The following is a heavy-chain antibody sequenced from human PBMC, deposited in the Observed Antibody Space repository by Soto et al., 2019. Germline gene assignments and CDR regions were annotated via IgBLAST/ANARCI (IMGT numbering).Heavy chain of an antibody. Sequence: EVHLEESGGGLVQPGGSLRLSGAASGFSLSPYWMHWVRQVPGRGLEWVARLSSDGFGAAYADSVKGRFFISRDIARNTLTLEMNRPRADDTAVYYCARDLGGPDYWGRGTSVTVSS. CDR3: ARDLGGPDY. V-gene: IGHV3-74*03. D-gene: IGHD3-16*01. CDR1: GFSLSPYW. J-gene: IGHJ4*02. CDR2: LSSDGFGA.